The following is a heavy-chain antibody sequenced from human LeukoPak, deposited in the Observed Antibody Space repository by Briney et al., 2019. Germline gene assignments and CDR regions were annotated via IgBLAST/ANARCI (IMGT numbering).Heavy chain of an antibody. D-gene: IGHD3-9*01. Sequence: GGSLRLSCAASGFTFSSYGMHWVRQAPGKGLEWVAFIRYDGSNKYYADSVKGRFTISRDNAKNFLYLQMNSLRAEDTAVHYCARTYYDILTGYNPYFDYWGQGILVTVSS. CDR2: IRYDGSNK. CDR1: GFTFSSYG. CDR3: ARTYYDILTGYNPYFDY. J-gene: IGHJ4*02. V-gene: IGHV3-30*02.